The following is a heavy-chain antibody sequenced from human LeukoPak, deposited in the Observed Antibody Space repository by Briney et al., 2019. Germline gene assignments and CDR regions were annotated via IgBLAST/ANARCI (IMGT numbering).Heavy chain of an antibody. J-gene: IGHJ5*02. Sequence: PSETLSLTCTVSGGSISSYYWSWIRQPPGKGLEWIGYIYYSGSTNYNPSLKSRVTISVDTSKNQFSLKLSSVTAADTAVYYCARGNRGFGEFLNWFDPWGQGTLVTVSS. V-gene: IGHV4-59*08. CDR2: IYYSGST. CDR3: ARGNRGFGEFLNWFDP. D-gene: IGHD3-10*01. CDR1: GGSISSYY.